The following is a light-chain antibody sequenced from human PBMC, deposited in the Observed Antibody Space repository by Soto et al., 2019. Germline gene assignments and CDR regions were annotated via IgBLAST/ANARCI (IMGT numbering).Light chain of an antibody. CDR3: QQCSTSPLT. Sequence: EIVLTQSPGTLSLSPGERATLSCRASQTVRNNFLAWYQQKPGQAPRLLIHDASSRATGIPDRFSGSGSATDFTLTIARLEPEDFAVYYCQQCSTSPLTFGGGTNVEIK. CDR2: DAS. V-gene: IGKV3-20*01. J-gene: IGKJ4*01. CDR1: QTVRNNF.